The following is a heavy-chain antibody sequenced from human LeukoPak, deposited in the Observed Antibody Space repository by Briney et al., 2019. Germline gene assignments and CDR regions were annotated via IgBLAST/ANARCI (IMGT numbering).Heavy chain of an antibody. CDR1: GFTFSSYSM. CDR2: IYHSGST. V-gene: IGHV4-4*02. Sequence: PGGSLRLSCAASGFTFSSYSMNWVRQAPGKGLEWIGEIYHSGSTNYNPSLKSRVTISVDKSKNQFSLKLSSVTAADTAVYYCARVYGGWYEFDYWGQGTLVTVSS. D-gene: IGHD6-19*01. CDR3: ARVYGGWYEFDY. J-gene: IGHJ4*02.